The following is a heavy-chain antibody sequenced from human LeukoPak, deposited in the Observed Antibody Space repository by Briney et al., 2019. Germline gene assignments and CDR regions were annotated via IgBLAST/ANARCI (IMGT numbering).Heavy chain of an antibody. CDR3: ARDVAAGQVDY. J-gene: IGHJ4*02. V-gene: IGHV3-48*03. CDR1: GFTFSSYE. Sequence: PGGSLRLSCAASGFTFSSYEMNWVRQAPGKGLEWVSYISSSGSTIYYADSVKGRFTISRDNAKNSLYLQMNSLRAEDTAVYYCARDVAAGQVDYWGQGTLVTVSS. CDR2: ISSSGSTI. D-gene: IGHD6-13*01.